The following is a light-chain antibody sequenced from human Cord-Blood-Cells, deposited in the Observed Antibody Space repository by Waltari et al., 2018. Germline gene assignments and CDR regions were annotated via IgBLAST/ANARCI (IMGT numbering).Light chain of an antibody. CDR1: SGSIASNY. CDR2: EDN. V-gene: IGLV6-57*01. Sequence: NFMLTQPHSVSESPGKTVTISCTRRSGSIASNYVPWYQQRPGSSPTTVLYEDNQRPSGVPDRFSGSIDSSSNSASLTISGLKTEDEADYYCQSYDSSNQVFGGGTKLTVL. J-gene: IGLJ3*02. CDR3: QSYDSSNQV.